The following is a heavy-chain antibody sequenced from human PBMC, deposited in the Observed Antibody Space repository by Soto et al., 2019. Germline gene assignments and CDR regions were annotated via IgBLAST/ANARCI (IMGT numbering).Heavy chain of an antibody. Sequence: SETLSLTCTVSGGSMSANYWTWIRQSPGKGLEWIGYIYYTGSTKYNPSLQSRVTISLDTSKNQFSLRLTSVTSADTAVYYCERAGSYGDLFDYWGQGAQVTVSS. CDR1: GGSMSANY. J-gene: IGHJ4*02. D-gene: IGHD4-17*01. V-gene: IGHV4-59*01. CDR3: ERAGSYGDLFDY. CDR2: IYYTGST.